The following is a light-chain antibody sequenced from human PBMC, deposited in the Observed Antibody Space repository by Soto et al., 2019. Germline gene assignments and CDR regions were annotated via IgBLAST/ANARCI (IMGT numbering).Light chain of an antibody. CDR3: QQYGNSLPLT. Sequence: DIVLTLSPVTLSLSPGEGATLSCRASQIVSNNYLAWYQQKPGQAPRLLVYGASRRATGIPDRSSGSGSGTDFTLTISRLEPEDFAVYYCQQYGNSLPLTFGQGTKV. J-gene: IGKJ1*01. V-gene: IGKV3-20*01. CDR2: GAS. CDR1: QIVSNNY.